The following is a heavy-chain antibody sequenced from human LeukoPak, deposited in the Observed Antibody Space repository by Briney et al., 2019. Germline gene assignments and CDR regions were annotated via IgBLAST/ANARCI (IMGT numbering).Heavy chain of an antibody. CDR1: GYTLTGYY. CDR2: INPNSGGT. J-gene: IGHJ4*02. Sequence: GASVKVSCKASGYTLTGYYMHWVRQAPGQGLEWMGWINPNSGGTSYAQKFQGRVTMTRDTSISTAYMELSRLRSDDTAVYYCARTFTRYFDWLPYYWGQGTLVTVSS. D-gene: IGHD3-9*01. CDR3: ARTFTRYFDWLPYY. V-gene: IGHV1-2*02.